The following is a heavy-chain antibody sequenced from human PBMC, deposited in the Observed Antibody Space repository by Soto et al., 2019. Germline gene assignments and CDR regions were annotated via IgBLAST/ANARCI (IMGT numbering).Heavy chain of an antibody. CDR3: VRDGTKPLLDWFDP. V-gene: IGHV4-4*07. J-gene: IGHJ5*02. D-gene: IGHD1-1*01. Sequence: SETLSLTCTVSGASISGFYWSWIRKSAGKGLEWIGRIYATGTTDYNPSLKSRVMMSVDTSKKQFSLKLRSVTAADTAVYYCVRDGTKPLLDWFDPWGQGMSVTVSS. CDR2: IYATGTT. CDR1: GASISGFY.